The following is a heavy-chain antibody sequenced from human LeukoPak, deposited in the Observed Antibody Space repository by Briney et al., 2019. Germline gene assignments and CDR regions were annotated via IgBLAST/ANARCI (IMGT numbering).Heavy chain of an antibody. V-gene: IGHV1-2*02. D-gene: IGHD5-24*01. J-gene: IGHJ6*02. CDR3: ARDRIWLQIKARYYYGMDV. CDR1: GYTFTRYY. Sequence: ASVKVSCKASGYTFTRYYIHWVRQAPGQGLEWMGWINPNSGGTNYAQKFQGRVTMTRDTSISTAYMELSRLRSDDTAVYYCARDRIWLQIKARYYYGMDVWGQGTTVTVSS. CDR2: INPNSGGT.